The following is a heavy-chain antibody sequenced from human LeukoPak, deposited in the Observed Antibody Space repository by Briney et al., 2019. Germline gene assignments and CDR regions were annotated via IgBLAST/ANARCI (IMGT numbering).Heavy chain of an antibody. V-gene: IGHV3-74*01. CDR1: GFTFSSYW. Sequence: PGGSLRLSCAASGFTFSSYWMHWVRQAPGKGLVWVSRINSDGSSTSYADSVKGRFTISRDNAKNTLYLQMNSLRAEDTAVYYCASSSYYYDSTGYPHWFDPWGQGTLVTVSS. D-gene: IGHD3-22*01. CDR2: INSDGSST. J-gene: IGHJ5*02. CDR3: ASSSYYYDSTGYPHWFDP.